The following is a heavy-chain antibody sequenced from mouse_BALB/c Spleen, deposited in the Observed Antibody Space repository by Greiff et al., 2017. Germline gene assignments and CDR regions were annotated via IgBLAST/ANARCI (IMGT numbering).Heavy chain of an antibody. CDR3: TRGLGRYYFDY. CDR2: IYPGNSDT. J-gene: IGHJ2*01. V-gene: IGHV1-5*01. CDR1: GYTFTSYW. Sequence: EVQLQQSGTVLARPGASVKMSCKASGYTFTSYWMHWVKQRPGQGLEWIGAIYPGNSDTSYNQKFKGKAKLTAVTSTSTAYMELSSLTNEDSAVYYCTRGLGRYYFDYWGQGTTLTVSS. D-gene: IGHD4-1*01.